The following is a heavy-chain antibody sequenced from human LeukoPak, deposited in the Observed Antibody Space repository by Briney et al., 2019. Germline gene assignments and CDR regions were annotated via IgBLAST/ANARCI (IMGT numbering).Heavy chain of an antibody. CDR2: INAGNGNT. CDR1: GYTFTSYA. Sequence: ASVKVSCKASGYTFTSYAMHWVRQAPGQRLEWMGWINAGNGNTKYSQEFQGRVTITRDTSASTAYMELSSLRSEDTAVYYCARLVLVVPAARTYGMDVWGQGTTVAVSS. J-gene: IGHJ6*02. CDR3: ARLVLVVPAARTYGMDV. D-gene: IGHD2-2*01. V-gene: IGHV1-3*01.